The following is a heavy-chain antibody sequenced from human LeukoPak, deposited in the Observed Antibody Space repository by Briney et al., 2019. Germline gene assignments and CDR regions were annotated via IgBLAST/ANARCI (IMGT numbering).Heavy chain of an antibody. D-gene: IGHD6-19*01. V-gene: IGHV3-21*01. CDR2: ISSSSSYI. J-gene: IGHJ6*02. Sequence: GGSLRLSCVASGFTFSSYSMNRVRQAPGKGLEWVSSISSSSSYIYYADSVKGRFTISRDNAKNSLYLQMNSLRAEDTAVYYCARDRDSSGLYYYGMDVWGQGTTVTVSS. CDR1: GFTFSSYS. CDR3: ARDRDSSGLYYYGMDV.